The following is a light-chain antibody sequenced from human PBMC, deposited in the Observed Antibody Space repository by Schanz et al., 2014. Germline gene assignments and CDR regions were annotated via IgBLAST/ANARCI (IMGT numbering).Light chain of an antibody. Sequence: EIVLTQSPGTLSLSPGERATLSCRASQSVTSTYLAWYQQKPGQAPRLLIYGASNRATGIPDRFSGSGSGTDFTLTISRLEPEDFAVYYCQQYGSSTNTFGQGTKLEIK. CDR1: QSVTSTY. V-gene: IGKV3-20*01. CDR3: QQYGSSTNT. CDR2: GAS. J-gene: IGKJ2*01.